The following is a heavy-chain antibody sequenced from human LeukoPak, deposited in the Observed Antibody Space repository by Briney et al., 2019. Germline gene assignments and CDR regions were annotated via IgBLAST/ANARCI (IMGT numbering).Heavy chain of an antibody. Sequence: PGGSLRLSCAASGFTFSSYAMSWVREAPGKGLEWVSAISGSGGSTYYADSVKGRFTISRDNSKNTLYLQMNSLRAEETAAYYCAKTRDGGGFDFWGQGTLVTVSS. D-gene: IGHD3-16*01. CDR2: ISGSGGST. J-gene: IGHJ4*02. CDR1: GFTFSSYA. V-gene: IGHV3-23*01. CDR3: AKTRDGGGFDF.